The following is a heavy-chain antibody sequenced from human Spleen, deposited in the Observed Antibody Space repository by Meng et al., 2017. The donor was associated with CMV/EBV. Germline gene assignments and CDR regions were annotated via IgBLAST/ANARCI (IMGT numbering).Heavy chain of an antibody. J-gene: IGHJ4*02. D-gene: IGHD5-18*01. CDR1: GGSISSSSYY. V-gene: IGHV4-39*07. Sequence: QLQLQESGPGLVKPSETLSLTCTVSGGSISSSSYYWGWIRQPPGKGLEWIGSIYYSGNTYYNPSLKSRVTISIDTSKNQFSLKLSSVTAADTAVYYCARGADTAMVVSVPEFDYWGQGTLVTVSS. CDR2: IYYSGNT. CDR3: ARGADTAMVVSVPEFDY.